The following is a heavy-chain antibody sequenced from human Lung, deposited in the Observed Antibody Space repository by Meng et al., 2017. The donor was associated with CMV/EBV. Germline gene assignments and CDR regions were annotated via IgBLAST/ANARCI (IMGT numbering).Heavy chain of an antibody. CDR2: IPHRGSS. CDR3: LRRSGGSV. D-gene: IGHD3-10*01. J-gene: IGHJ1*01. Sequence: QGQLRGSGPALVQPSAPPSLTSAVSGDSITNHNWWAWVRQPPGKGLEWIGEIPHRGSSAYNPSLKSRVSMSIDKSKNQFSLKLTSVTAADTAVYHCLRRSGGSVWGQGTLVTVSS. V-gene: IGHV4-4*02. CDR1: GDSITNHNW.